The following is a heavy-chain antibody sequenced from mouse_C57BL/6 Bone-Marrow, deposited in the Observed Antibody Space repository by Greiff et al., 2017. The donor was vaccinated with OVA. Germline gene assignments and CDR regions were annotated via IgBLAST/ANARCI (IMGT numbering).Heavy chain of an antibody. CDR2: IHPNSGST. CDR1: GYTFTSYW. Sequence: QVQLKQSGAELVKPGASVKLSCKASGYTFTSYWMHWVKQRPGQGLEWIGMIHPNSGSTNYNEKFKSKATLTVDKSSSTAYMQLSSLTSEDSAVYYCAPITTVVARDYWGQGTTLTVSS. D-gene: IGHD1-1*01. J-gene: IGHJ2*01. V-gene: IGHV1-64*01. CDR3: APITTVVARDY.